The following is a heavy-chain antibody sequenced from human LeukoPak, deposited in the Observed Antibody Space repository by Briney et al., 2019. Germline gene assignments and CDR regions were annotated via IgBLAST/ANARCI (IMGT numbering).Heavy chain of an antibody. CDR3: ANRDVVVPAALVDNAFDV. CDR2: ISGSGGST. Sequence: GGSLRLSCAASGFTFSSYAMSWVRQAPGKGLEWVSAISGSGGSTYYADSVKGRFTISRDNSKNTLYLQMNSLRAEDTAVYYCANRDVVVPAALVDNAFDVWGQGTMVTVSS. V-gene: IGHV3-23*01. CDR1: GFTFSSYA. D-gene: IGHD2-2*01. J-gene: IGHJ3*01.